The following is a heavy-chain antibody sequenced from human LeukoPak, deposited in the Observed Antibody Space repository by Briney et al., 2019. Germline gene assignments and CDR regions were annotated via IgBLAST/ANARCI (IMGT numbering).Heavy chain of an antibody. CDR2: IRYDGSNK. V-gene: IGHV3-30*02. CDR1: GSTFSSYG. J-gene: IGHJ4*02. CDR3: ANDGSGSYDY. Sequence: GGSLRLSCAASGSTFSSYGMHWVRQAPGKGLEWVAFIRYDGSNKYYADSVKGRFTISRDNSKNTLYLQMNSLRAEDTAVYYCANDGSGSYDYWGQGTLVTVSS. D-gene: IGHD1-26*01.